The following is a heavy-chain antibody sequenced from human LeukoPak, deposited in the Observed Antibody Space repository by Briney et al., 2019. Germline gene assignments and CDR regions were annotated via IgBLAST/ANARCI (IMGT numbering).Heavy chain of an antibody. V-gene: IGHV4-39*07. CDR2: IYYSGST. D-gene: IGHD2-15*01. J-gene: IGHJ4*02. Sequence: PSETLSLTCTVSGGSISSSSYYWGWIRQPPGKGLEWSGSIYYSGSTYYNPSLKSRVTISVDTSNNQFSLKLSSVTAADTAVYYCARDRYCSGGSCVFPFDYWGQGTLVTVSS. CDR3: ARDRYCSGGSCVFPFDY. CDR1: GGSISSSSYY.